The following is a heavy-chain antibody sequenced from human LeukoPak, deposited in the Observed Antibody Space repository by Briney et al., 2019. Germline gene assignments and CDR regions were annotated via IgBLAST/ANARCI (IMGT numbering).Heavy chain of an antibody. J-gene: IGHJ4*02. V-gene: IGHV1-46*01. Sequence: ASVKVSCKAFGYTFTGYWMHWVRQAPGQGPEWMGVISPSGGSTIYAQKFKGRVTLTRDMSTSTDYLELSSLRSEDTAVYYCARGSPTVTTNFDYWGQGTLVTVSS. CDR2: ISPSGGST. D-gene: IGHD4-17*01. CDR3: ARGSPTVTTNFDY. CDR1: GYTFTGYW.